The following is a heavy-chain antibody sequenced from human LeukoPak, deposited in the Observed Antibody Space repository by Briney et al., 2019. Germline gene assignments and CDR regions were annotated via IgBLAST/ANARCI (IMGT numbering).Heavy chain of an antibody. CDR1: GYTFTSYG. Sequence: ASVKVSCKASGYTFTSYGISWVRQAPGQGLEWMGWINTNTGNPTYAQGFTGRFVFSLDTSVSTAYLQISSLKAEDTAVYYCARASRALWFGELIDAFDIWGQGTMVTVSS. J-gene: IGHJ3*02. CDR2: INTNTGNP. CDR3: ARASRALWFGELIDAFDI. D-gene: IGHD3-10*01. V-gene: IGHV7-4-1*02.